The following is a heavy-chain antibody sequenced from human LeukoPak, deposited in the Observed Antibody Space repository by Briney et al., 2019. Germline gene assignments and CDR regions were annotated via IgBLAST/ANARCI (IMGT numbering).Heavy chain of an antibody. Sequence: VASVKVSCKASGYTFTGYYMHWVRQAPGQGLEWMGWINPNSDGTNYAQKFQGRVTMTRDTSISTAYMELSRLRSDDTAVYYCARGGRYGSGNWFDPWGQGTLVTVSS. CDR1: GYTFTGYY. V-gene: IGHV1-2*02. CDR3: ARGGRYGSGNWFDP. J-gene: IGHJ5*02. CDR2: INPNSDGT. D-gene: IGHD6-19*01.